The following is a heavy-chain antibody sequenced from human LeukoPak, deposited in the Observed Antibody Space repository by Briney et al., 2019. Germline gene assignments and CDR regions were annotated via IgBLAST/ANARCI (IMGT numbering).Heavy chain of an antibody. CDR2: IIPILGIA. CDR1: GYTFTSYD. J-gene: IGHJ4*02. D-gene: IGHD5-12*01. V-gene: IGHV1-69*04. Sequence: EASVKVSCRASGYTFTSYDINWVRQATGQGLEWMGRIIPILGIANYAQKFQGRVTITADKSTSTAYMELSSLRSEDTAVYYCARAGDGWDIVATIFDYWGQRTLVTVSS. CDR3: ARAGDGWDIVATIFDY.